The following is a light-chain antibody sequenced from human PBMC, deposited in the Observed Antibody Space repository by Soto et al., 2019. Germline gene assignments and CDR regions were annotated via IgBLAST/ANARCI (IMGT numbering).Light chain of an antibody. CDR3: QQFNNNPIT. CDR2: DAS. V-gene: IGKV1-5*01. CDR1: QSVSSW. Sequence: DIQMTQSPSTLSASVGDRVTITSRASQSVSSWLAWYQQKPGKAPKLLIYDASSLESGVPSSFSGSGSGTDFTLTISSLQPEDFATYYCQQFNNNPITFGQGTRLEI. J-gene: IGKJ5*01.